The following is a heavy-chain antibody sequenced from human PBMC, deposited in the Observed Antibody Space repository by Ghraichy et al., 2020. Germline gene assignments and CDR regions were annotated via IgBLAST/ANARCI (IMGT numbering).Heavy chain of an antibody. D-gene: IGHD6-13*01. CDR3: AHRTVSSNWDGQLDY. J-gene: IGHJ4*02. V-gene: IGHV2-5*01. CDR1: GFSLSTRGVG. CDR2: IYWNDNK. Sequence: SGPTLVKPTQTLTLTCTFSGFSLSTRGVGVGWIRQPPGKALEWLALIYWNDNKNYSPSLKTRLTITKDTSKNQVVLIMTNMDPVDTATYYCAHRTVSSNWDGQLDYWGQGTLVTVSS.